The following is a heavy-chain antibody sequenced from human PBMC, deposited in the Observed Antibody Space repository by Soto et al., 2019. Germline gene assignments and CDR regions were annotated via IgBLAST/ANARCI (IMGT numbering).Heavy chain of an antibody. CDR3: ARAVRPNYYGSGSYSGVWFDP. CDR2: IYYSGST. D-gene: IGHD3-10*01. CDR1: GGSISSYY. V-gene: IGHV4-59*01. J-gene: IGHJ5*02. Sequence: SETLSLTCTVSGGSISSYYWSWIRQPPGKGLEWIGYIYYSGSTNYNPSLKTRVTISVDTSKNQFSLKLSSVTAADTAVYYCARAVRPNYYGSGSYSGVWFDPWGQGTLVTVSS.